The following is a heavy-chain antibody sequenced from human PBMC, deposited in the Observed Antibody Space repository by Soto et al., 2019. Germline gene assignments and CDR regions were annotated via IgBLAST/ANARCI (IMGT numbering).Heavy chain of an antibody. CDR1: GFTFSSYA. J-gene: IGHJ4*02. V-gene: IGHV3-23*01. D-gene: IGHD3-3*01. Sequence: EVQLLESGGGLVQPGGSLRLSCAASGFTFSSYAMSWVRQAPGKGLEWVSAISGSGGSTYYADSVKGRFTISRDNSKNTLYLQMNSLRAEDTAVYYCAKAEHDFWSRYYPRYYFDYWVQGTLVTVSS. CDR2: ISGSGGST. CDR3: AKAEHDFWSRYYPRYYFDY.